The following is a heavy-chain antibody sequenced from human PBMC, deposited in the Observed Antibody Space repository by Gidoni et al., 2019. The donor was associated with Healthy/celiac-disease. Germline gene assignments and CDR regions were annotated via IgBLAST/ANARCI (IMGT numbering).Heavy chain of an antibody. CDR1: GGSISRSSYY. CDR3: ARQGTYYYYYGMDV. J-gene: IGHJ6*02. CDR2: IYYSGST. V-gene: IGHV4-39*01. Sequence: QLQLQESGPGLVKPSETLSLTCTVSGGSISRSSYYWGWIRQPPGKGLEWIGSIYYSGSTYYNPSLKSRVTISVDTSKNQFSLKLSSVTAADTAVYYCARQGTYYYYYGMDVWGQGTTVTVSS.